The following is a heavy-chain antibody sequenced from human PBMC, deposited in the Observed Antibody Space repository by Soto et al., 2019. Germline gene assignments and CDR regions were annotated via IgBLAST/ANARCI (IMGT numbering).Heavy chain of an antibody. V-gene: IGHV4-39*01. J-gene: IGHJ4*02. CDR3: VRPRGGTISATYVDS. Sequence: QLQLQESGPGLVKPSETLSLTCTVSGGSIRSSSYFWGWIRQPPGKGLEWIGTFFYTGTTYYSPSLKSRVTISVDTSKNQFSLKLTSVTAADTAMYYCVRPRGGTISATYVDSWGQGTLVTVSS. CDR1: GGSIRSSSYF. CDR2: FFYTGTT. D-gene: IGHD2-15*01.